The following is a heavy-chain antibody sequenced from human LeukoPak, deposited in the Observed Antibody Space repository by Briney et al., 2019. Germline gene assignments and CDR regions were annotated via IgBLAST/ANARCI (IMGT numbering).Heavy chain of an antibody. CDR3: TTYNSRDAFDM. D-gene: IGHD2/OR15-2a*01. CDR1: GFTFSSYA. J-gene: IGHJ3*02. Sequence: PGGSLRLSCAASGFTFSSYAMTWVRQAPGKGLEWVSGISDSGGGTYYADSVKGRFTISRDDSKNTLSLQMNSLKFEDTAVYYCTTYNSRDAFDMWGRGTVVTVSP. V-gene: IGHV3-23*01. CDR2: ISDSGGGT.